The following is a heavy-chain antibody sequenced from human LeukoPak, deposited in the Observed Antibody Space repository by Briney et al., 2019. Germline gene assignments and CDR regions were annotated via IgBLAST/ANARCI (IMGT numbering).Heavy chain of an antibody. V-gene: IGHV3-15*01. J-gene: IGHJ4*02. Sequence: GGSLRLSSAASGFTFSDAWMSWVRQAPGKGLEWVGRIKSRSYGETTDYAAPLKGRFTISRDDSKNMLYLLMNSLNTEDTAVYYCTRHPPSFDYWGQGTLVTVSS. CDR2: IKSRSYGETT. CDR1: GFTFSDAW. CDR3: TRHPPSFDY.